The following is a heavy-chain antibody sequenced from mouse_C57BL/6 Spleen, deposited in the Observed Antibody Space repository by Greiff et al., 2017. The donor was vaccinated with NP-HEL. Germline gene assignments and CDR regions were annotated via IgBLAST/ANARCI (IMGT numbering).Heavy chain of an antibody. CDR2: IWWDDDK. Sequence: QVQLKESGPGILQPSQTLSLTCSFSGFSLSTFGMGVGWIRQPSGKGLEWLAHIWWDDDKYYNPALKSRLTISKDTSKNQVFLKIANVDTADTATYYCARMDYGSSYSIFMDYWGQGTSVTVSS. D-gene: IGHD1-1*01. J-gene: IGHJ4*01. CDR1: GFSLSTFGMG. CDR3: ARMDYGSSYSIFMDY. V-gene: IGHV8-8*01.